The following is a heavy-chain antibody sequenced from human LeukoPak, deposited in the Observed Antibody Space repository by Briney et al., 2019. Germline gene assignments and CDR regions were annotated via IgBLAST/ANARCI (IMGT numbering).Heavy chain of an antibody. Sequence: GGSLRLSCVASGFTVSSIHMSWVRQAPGEGLEWVAGIYSGGKTYYAESVKGRFTMARDNSKNTLYLQMNNLRAEDTAVDYCARDLGRDSFDIWGQGTKVTVSS. D-gene: IGHD2-15*01. J-gene: IGHJ3*02. V-gene: IGHV3-53*01. CDR2: IYSGGKT. CDR3: ARDLGRDSFDI. CDR1: GFTVSSIH.